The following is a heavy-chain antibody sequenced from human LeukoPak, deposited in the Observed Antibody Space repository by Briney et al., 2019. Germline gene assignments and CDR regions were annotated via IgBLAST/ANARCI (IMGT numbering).Heavy chain of an antibody. CDR2: IGGSGEST. CDR1: GFTFSTHA. D-gene: IGHD5-12*01. Sequence: GGSLRLSCAASGFTFSTHAMNWVRQAPGKGLEWVSNIGGSGESTYYAGSVKGRFTISRDNSKNTLYLQMNSLRAEDTAVYYCAKDRDLDIVATFDPWGQGTLVTVSS. CDR3: AKDRDLDIVATFDP. V-gene: IGHV3-23*01. J-gene: IGHJ5*02.